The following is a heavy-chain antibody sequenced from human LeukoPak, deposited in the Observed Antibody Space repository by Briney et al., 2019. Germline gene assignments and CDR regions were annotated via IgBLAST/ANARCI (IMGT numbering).Heavy chain of an antibody. V-gene: IGHV3-66*01. D-gene: IGHD3-22*01. CDR2: IYTDGST. CDR1: GFTVNGNY. CDR3: ARDRGAYYYDTGY. Sequence: GGSLRLSCAVSGFTVNGNYMTWVRQAPGKGLEWVSVIYTDGSTYYADSVKGRFTISRDNSKNTLYLQMNSLRAEDTAVYYRARDRGAYYYDTGYWGQGTLVTVSS. J-gene: IGHJ4*02.